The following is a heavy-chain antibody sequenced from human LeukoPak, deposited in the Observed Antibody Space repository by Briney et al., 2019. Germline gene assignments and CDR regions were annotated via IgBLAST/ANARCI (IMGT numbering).Heavy chain of an antibody. CDR3: ARHQSSKLLWFDPNYYYYMDV. D-gene: IGHD3-10*01. Sequence: GGSLRLSCAASGFTFSSYWMSWVRQAPGKGLEWVANIKQDGSEKYYVDSVKGRFTISRDNAKNSLYLQMNSLRAEDTAVYYCARHQSSKLLWFDPNYYYYMDVWGKGTTVTISS. J-gene: IGHJ6*03. V-gene: IGHV3-7*01. CDR1: GFTFSSYW. CDR2: IKQDGSEK.